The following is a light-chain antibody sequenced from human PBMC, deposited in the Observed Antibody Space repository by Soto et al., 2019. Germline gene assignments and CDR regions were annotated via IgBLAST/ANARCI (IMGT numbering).Light chain of an antibody. CDR3: CSYAGSSTFYV. CDR1: SSDVGSYNL. Sequence: VLTQPASVSGSPGQSITISCTGTSSDVGSYNLVSWYQQHPGKAPKLMISEVSKRPSGVSNRFSGSKSGSTASLTISGLQAEDEADYYCCSYAGSSTFYVFGTGTKVTVL. J-gene: IGLJ1*01. CDR2: EVS. V-gene: IGLV2-23*02.